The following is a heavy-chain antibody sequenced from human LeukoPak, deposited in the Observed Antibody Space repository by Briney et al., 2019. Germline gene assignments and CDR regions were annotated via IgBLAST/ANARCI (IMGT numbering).Heavy chain of an antibody. Sequence: PGRSLRLSCAASGFTFNTYAMHWVRQAPGKGLEWVAVISYDGSTKYYADSVKGRFTISRDNSKNTVYLQMDSLRPEDTAVCYCARARGTTGTTRIAFDIWGKGTMVTVPS. J-gene: IGHJ3*02. D-gene: IGHD1-1*01. V-gene: IGHV3-30-3*01. CDR2: ISYDGSTK. CDR3: ARARGTTGTTRIAFDI. CDR1: GFTFNTYA.